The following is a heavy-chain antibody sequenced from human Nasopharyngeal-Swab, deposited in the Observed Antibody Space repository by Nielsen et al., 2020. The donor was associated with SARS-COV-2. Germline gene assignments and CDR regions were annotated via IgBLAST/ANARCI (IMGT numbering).Heavy chain of an antibody. CDR1: GFSFYNYA. V-gene: IGHV3-23*01. Sequence: GESLKISCAASGFSFYNYAMNWVRQAPGKGLEWVSALSGNGGTTSYADPVKGRFTISRDNLKNTLYLQMNSLTAEDTAIYYCAKGSYYGSGTYKDYFDYWGQGTLVTVSS. CDR2: LSGNGGTT. D-gene: IGHD3-10*01. CDR3: AKGSYYGSGTYKDYFDY. J-gene: IGHJ4*02.